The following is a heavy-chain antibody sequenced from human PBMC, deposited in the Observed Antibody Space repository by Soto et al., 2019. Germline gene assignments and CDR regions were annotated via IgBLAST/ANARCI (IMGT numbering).Heavy chain of an antibody. CDR1: GYTFISYG. CDR3: ARAGFSTSCLGILGTGAHGVDIDL. V-gene: IGHV1-18*01. CDR2: ISPYNGKT. D-gene: IGHD6-13*01. J-gene: IGHJ4*02. Sequence: QIHLVQSGAEVKKTGASVEVSCKASGYTFISYGISWVRQAPGQGLEWMGWISPYNGKTIHAQTFHGRVTLTSDTPTGTVSTQLRSVGADHTDVSHCARAGFSTSCLGILGTGAHGVDIDLWGEGTLMTVSS.